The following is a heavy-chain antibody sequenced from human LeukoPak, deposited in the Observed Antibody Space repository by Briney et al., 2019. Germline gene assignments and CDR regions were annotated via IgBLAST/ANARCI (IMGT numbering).Heavy chain of an antibody. CDR3: ARGLIQAGETLGY. D-gene: IGHD7-27*01. Sequence: SETLSLTCAVYGDTLSGYYWSWLRQPPGKGLEWIGEINHSGIPKYNSSLKSRVSMSLDLSKNQFSLNLTSVTATDTAEYYCARGLIQAGETLGYGGQGSLVTVSS. V-gene: IGHV4-34*01. CDR2: INHSGIP. CDR1: GDTLSGYY. J-gene: IGHJ4*02.